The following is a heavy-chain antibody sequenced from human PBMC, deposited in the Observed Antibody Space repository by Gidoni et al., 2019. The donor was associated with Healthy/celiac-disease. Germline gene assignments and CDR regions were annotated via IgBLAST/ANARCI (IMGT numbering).Heavy chain of an antibody. V-gene: IGHV4-34*01. CDR1: GGSFSGYY. D-gene: IGHD4-4*01. Sequence: QVQLQQWGAGLLKPSETLSLTCAVYGGSFSGYYWSWIRQPLGKGMEWFGEINHSGSTNYHPFLKSRVTISVDPSKNQFSLKLISVTAADTAVYYCARGAVVTPYWFDPWGQGTLVTVSS. CDR2: INHSGST. CDR3: ARGAVVTPYWFDP. J-gene: IGHJ5*02.